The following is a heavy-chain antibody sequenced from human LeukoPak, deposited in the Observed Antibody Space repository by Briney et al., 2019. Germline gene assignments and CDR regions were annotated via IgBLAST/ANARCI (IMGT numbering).Heavy chain of an antibody. J-gene: IGHJ4*02. CDR1: GGSVNSGSYY. D-gene: IGHD3-10*01. CDR2: IYYSGST. CDR3: ARKPYGSGRFDY. V-gene: IGHV4-39*01. Sequence: SETLSLTCTVSGGSVNSGSYYWGWIPQPPGEGLDWIGNIYYSGSTSYSPSLKSRVTISVDTSKNQFSLKLNSVTAADTAVYYCARKPYGSGRFDYWGQGTLVTVSS.